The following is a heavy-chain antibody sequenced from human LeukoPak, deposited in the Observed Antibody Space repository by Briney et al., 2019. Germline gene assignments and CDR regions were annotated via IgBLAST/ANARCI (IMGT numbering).Heavy chain of an antibody. CDR2: AYYSGHT. V-gene: IGHV4-59*08. Sequence: SETLSLTCTVSGGSISDNYWSWLRQPPGKALEWIGYAYYSGHTNYNSSLKSRVTMSLDTSKSQFSLRLSSVTAADTAVYFCARHPFATPFDYWGPGTLVTVSS. CDR1: GGSISDNY. CDR3: ARHPFATPFDY. J-gene: IGHJ4*02. D-gene: IGHD2-15*01.